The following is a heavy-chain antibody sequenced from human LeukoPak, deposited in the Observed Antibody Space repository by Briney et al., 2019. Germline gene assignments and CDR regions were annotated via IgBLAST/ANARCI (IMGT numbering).Heavy chain of an antibody. CDR2: IYYSGST. CDR1: GGSISSYY. V-gene: IGHV4-59*01. D-gene: IGHD6-6*01. Sequence: SETLSLXCTVSGGSISSYYWSWIRQPPGKGLEWIGYIYYSGSTNYNPSLKSRVTISVDTSKNQFSLKLSSVTAADTAVYYCASFASNYWGQGTLVTVSS. CDR3: ASFASNY. J-gene: IGHJ4*02.